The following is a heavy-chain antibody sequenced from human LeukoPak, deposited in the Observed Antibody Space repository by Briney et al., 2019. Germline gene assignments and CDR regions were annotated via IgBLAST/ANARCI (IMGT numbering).Heavy chain of an antibody. V-gene: IGHV1-2*02. CDR1: GYTFTDYY. Sequence: ASVKVSCKASGYTFTDYYIQWVRQAPGQGLEWMGWINPNSGGTNYAQKFQGGVTMTRDTSISTAYMELSRLRSDDTAVYYCRTDRYGDYGDYIDYWGQGTLVTVSS. CDR2: INPNSGGT. J-gene: IGHJ4*02. D-gene: IGHD4-17*01. CDR3: RTDRYGDYGDYIDY.